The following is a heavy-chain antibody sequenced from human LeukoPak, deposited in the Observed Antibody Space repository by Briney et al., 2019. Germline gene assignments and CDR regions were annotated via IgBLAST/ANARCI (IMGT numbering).Heavy chain of an antibody. CDR1: GGSISSSSYY. CDR3: ARQEYSSSSEFSY. V-gene: IGHV4-39*01. J-gene: IGHJ4*02. Sequence: SETLSLTCTVSGGSISSSSYYWGWIRQPPGKGLGWIGSIYYSGSTYYNPSLKSRVTISVDTSKNQFSLKLSSVTAADTAVYYCARQEYSSSSEFSYWGQGTLVTVSS. D-gene: IGHD6-6*01. CDR2: IYYSGST.